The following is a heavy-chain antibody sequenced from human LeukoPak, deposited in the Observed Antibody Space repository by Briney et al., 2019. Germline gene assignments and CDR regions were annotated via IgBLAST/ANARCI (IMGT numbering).Heavy chain of an antibody. CDR1: GYTFTSYG. Sequence: ASVEVSCKASGYTFTSYGISWVRQAPGQGLEWLGWISAYNGNTNYAQKLQGRVTMTTDTSTSTAYMELRSLRSDDTAVYYCARDLRRYCSSTSCVSPYWGQGTLVTVSS. CDR2: ISAYNGNT. D-gene: IGHD2-2*01. CDR3: ARDLRRYCSSTSCVSPY. V-gene: IGHV1-18*01. J-gene: IGHJ4*02.